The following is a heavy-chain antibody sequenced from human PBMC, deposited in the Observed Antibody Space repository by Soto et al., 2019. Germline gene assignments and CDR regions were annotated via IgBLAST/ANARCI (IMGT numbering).Heavy chain of an antibody. CDR2: ISSSSSYI. Sequence: EVQLVESGGGLVKPRGSLRLSCAASGFTFSSYSMNWVRQAPGKGLEWVSSISSSSSYIYYADSVKGRFTISRDNAKNSLYLQMNSLRAEDTAVYYCARDWGYYYYYGMDVWGQGTTVTVSS. CDR3: ARDWGYYYYYGMDV. J-gene: IGHJ6*02. V-gene: IGHV3-21*01. CDR1: GFTFSSYS. D-gene: IGHD3-16*01.